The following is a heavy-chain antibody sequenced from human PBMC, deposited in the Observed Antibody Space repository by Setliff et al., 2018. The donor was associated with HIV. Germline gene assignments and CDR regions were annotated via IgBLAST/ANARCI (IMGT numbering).Heavy chain of an antibody. V-gene: IGHV3-30-3*01. CDR3: ARDRLAVAGSADAFDI. Sequence: PGGSLRLSCAASGFTFSSYAMHWVRQAPGKGLEWVAVISYDGSNKYYADSVKGRFTISRDNSKNTLYLQMNSLRAEDTAVYYCARDRLAVAGSADAFDIWGQGTMVTVSS. CDR2: ISYDGSNK. J-gene: IGHJ3*02. CDR1: GFTFSSYA. D-gene: IGHD6-19*01.